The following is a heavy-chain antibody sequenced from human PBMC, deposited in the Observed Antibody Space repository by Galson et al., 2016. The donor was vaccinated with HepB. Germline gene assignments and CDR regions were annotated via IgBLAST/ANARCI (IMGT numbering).Heavy chain of an antibody. J-gene: IGHJ3*01. CDR2: IKEDGSKE. Sequence: SLRLSCAASGFTFLSFSMGWVRQAPGKGLEWVANIKEDGSKEDCVDSVRGRFTISRDNAKNVVYMEMNSLRVEDTAVYYCVRHGFQWVVQGAFDVWGQGTMVTVSS. D-gene: IGHD6-19*01. CDR1: GFTFLSFS. CDR3: VRHGFQWVVQGAFDV. V-gene: IGHV3-7*01.